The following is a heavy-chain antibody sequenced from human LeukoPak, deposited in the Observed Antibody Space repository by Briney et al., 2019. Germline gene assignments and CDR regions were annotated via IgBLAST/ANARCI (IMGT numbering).Heavy chain of an antibody. Sequence: PGGSLRLSCAASALTFTTYGMDCVRQAPGKGLEWVAVIWHDGSNKYYADSVKGRFTISRDNYKNTLYLQMNSLRAEDTAVYYCARDRSGDHDYWGQGTLVTVSS. CDR3: ARDRSGDHDY. CDR2: IWHDGSNK. CDR1: ALTFTTYG. V-gene: IGHV3-33*01. J-gene: IGHJ4*02. D-gene: IGHD7-27*01.